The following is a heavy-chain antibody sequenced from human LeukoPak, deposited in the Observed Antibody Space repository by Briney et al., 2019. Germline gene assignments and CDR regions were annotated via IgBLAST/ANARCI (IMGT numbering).Heavy chain of an antibody. CDR3: ARISGALFDP. D-gene: IGHD2-15*01. CDR2: IYYSGST. CDR1: GGSISSYY. Sequence: PSETLSLTCTVSGGSISSYYWSWIRQPPGKGLEWIGYIYYSGSTNYNPSLKSRVTISVDTSKNQFSLKLSSVTVADTAVYYCARISGALFDPWGQGTLVTVSS. J-gene: IGHJ5*02. V-gene: IGHV4-59*08.